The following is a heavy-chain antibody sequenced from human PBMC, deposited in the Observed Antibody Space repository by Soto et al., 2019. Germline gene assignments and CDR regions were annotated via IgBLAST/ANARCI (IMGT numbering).Heavy chain of an antibody. Sequence: EVQLVESGGGLVQPGRSLRLSCAASGFTFDDYAMHWVRQAPGKGLEWVSGITWNSHNVVYADSVKGRFTISRDNDKNALFLQMNSLRPEDTALYYCAKEYYGAGSFDYGMDVWGQGTTVTVSS. CDR2: ITWNSHNV. J-gene: IGHJ6*02. CDR3: AKEYYGAGSFDYGMDV. CDR1: GFTFDDYA. V-gene: IGHV3-9*01. D-gene: IGHD3-10*01.